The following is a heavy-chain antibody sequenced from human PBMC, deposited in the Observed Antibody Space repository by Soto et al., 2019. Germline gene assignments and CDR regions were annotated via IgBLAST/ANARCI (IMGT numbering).Heavy chain of an antibody. Sequence: QVQLVESGGGVVQPGRSLRLSCAASGFTFSSYAMHWVRQAPGKGLEWVAVISYDGSNKYYADSVKGRFTISRDNSKNTLYLQMNSLRAEDTAVYYCARGLQLRFWDLFDYWGQGTLVTVSS. CDR3: ARGLQLRFWDLFDY. J-gene: IGHJ4*02. V-gene: IGHV3-30-3*01. CDR1: GFTFSSYA. CDR2: ISYDGSNK. D-gene: IGHD3-3*01.